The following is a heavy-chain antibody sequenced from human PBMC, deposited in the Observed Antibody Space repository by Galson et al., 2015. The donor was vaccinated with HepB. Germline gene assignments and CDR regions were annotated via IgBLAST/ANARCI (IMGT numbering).Heavy chain of an antibody. V-gene: IGHV4-59*01. D-gene: IGHD6-6*01. CDR2: VYFSGST. Sequence: LSLTCTVSGGSISSYYWSWIRQPPGRGLDWIGYVYFSGSTKYNPSLKSRVTISMDTSKNQLSLRLTSVTAADTAVYYCARGGIGYGSSSSFDSWGQGTLVTVSS. CDR1: GGSISSYY. J-gene: IGHJ4*02. CDR3: ARGGIGYGSSSSFDS.